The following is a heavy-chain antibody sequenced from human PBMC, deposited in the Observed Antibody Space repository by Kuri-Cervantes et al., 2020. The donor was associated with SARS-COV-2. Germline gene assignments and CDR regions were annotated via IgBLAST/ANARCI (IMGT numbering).Heavy chain of an antibody. CDR1: GYTFTTYY. J-gene: IGHJ3*02. V-gene: IGHV1-46*03. Sequence: ASVKVSCKASGYTFTTYYMHWVRQAPGQGLEWMGIINPSGGSTSYAQKFQGRVTMTRGTSTSTVYMQLSSLRSEDTAVYYCARGGLVPAASDAFDIWGQGTMVTVSS. D-gene: IGHD2-2*01. CDR3: ARGGLVPAASDAFDI. CDR2: INPSGGST.